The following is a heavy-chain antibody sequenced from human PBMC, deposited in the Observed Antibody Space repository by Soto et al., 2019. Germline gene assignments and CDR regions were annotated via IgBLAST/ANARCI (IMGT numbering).Heavy chain of an antibody. J-gene: IGHJ4*02. CDR2: IYNSWST. CDR1: GGSVNGGSYY. CDR3: ARGDGFNPYYFDY. D-gene: IGHD5-12*01. Sequence: QVQLQESGPGLVKPSETLSLSCTVSGGSVNGGSYYWSWIRQPPGKGLEWIGYIYNSWSTDFNPSLKSRVTISVDTSKNQFSLKVTSVTAADTAVYYCARGDGFNPYYFDYWSQGTLVAVSS. V-gene: IGHV4-61*01.